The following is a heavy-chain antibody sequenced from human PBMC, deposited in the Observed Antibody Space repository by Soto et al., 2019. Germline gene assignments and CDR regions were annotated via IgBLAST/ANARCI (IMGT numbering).Heavy chain of an antibody. CDR2: INAGNGNT. V-gene: IGHV1-3*01. CDR1: GYTFTSYA. Sequence: ASVKVSCKASGYTFTSYAMHWVRQAPGQRLEWMGWINAGNGNTRYSEKFQGRVTITRDTSASTAYMELSSLGSGDTAVYYCARAAGGAARFFWGPGTLVPVSP. J-gene: IGHJ4*02. D-gene: IGHD6-6*01. CDR3: ARAAGGAARFF.